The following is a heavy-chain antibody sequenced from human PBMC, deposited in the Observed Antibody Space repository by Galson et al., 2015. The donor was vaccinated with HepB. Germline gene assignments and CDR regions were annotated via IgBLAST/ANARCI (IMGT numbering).Heavy chain of an antibody. J-gene: IGHJ3*02. CDR3: ARARMATIGAFDI. D-gene: IGHD5-24*01. CDR2: INPNSGGT. Sequence: SVKVSCKASGYTFTGYYMHWVRQAPGQGLEWMGWINPNSGGTNYAQKFQGWVTMTRDTSISTAYMELSSLRSEDTAVYYCARARMATIGAFDIWGQGTMVTVSS. CDR1: GYTFTGYY. V-gene: IGHV1-2*04.